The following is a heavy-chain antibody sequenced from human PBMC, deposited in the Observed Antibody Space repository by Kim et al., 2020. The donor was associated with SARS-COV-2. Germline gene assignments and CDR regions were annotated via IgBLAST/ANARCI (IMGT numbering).Heavy chain of an antibody. J-gene: IGHJ4*02. D-gene: IGHD1-1*01. CDR2: GST. Sequence: GSTSYAQNFKGRVAMTSDTSTTTVYMELRSLRSDDTAMYYCARDLEGFDYWGQGTLVTVSS. V-gene: IGHV1-46*01. CDR3: ARDLEGFDY.